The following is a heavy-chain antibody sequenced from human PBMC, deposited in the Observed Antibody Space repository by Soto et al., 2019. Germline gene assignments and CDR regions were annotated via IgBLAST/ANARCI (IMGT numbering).Heavy chain of an antibody. J-gene: IGHJ4*02. Sequence: HITLKESGPTLVKPTQTLTLTCTLSGFSLSDFAVGVAWVRRPPGKALEWLALIYSDGNKYYSPSLKTRLPISTDTSKDHVVLTMTNMDPLDTATYFCVHTAGWLHRYWGQGTQVTVSS. CDR1: GFSLSDFAVG. D-gene: IGHD5-12*01. CDR3: VHTAGWLHRY. V-gene: IGHV2-5*02. CDR2: IYSDGNK.